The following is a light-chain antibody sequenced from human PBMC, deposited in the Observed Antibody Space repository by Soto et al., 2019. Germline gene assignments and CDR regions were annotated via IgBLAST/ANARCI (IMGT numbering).Light chain of an antibody. V-gene: IGKV3-20*01. CDR2: DAS. CDR3: QQYGSSPLT. Sequence: EIVLTQSPGTLSLSPGERATLSCRASQSVSSYLAWYQQKPGQAPRLLIYDASSRATGIPDSLSGSGSGTDFTLTISRLEPEDFAVYYCQQYGSSPLTFGGGTNVEIK. J-gene: IGKJ4*01. CDR1: QSVSSY.